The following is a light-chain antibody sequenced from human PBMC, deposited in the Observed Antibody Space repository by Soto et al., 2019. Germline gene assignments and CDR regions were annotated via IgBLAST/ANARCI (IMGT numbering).Light chain of an antibody. V-gene: IGLV3-10*01. J-gene: IGLJ1*01. CDR3: YSTDRSGTP. CDR2: EDI. CDR1: SLPKKY. Sequence: SYELTQPPSVSVSPGQTARITCSGDSLPKKYADWYQQKSGQAPVLVIYEDIKRPSGIPERFSGSSSGTLAILTISGAEVGDEVGHYIYSTDRSGTPFGTGTKVTVL.